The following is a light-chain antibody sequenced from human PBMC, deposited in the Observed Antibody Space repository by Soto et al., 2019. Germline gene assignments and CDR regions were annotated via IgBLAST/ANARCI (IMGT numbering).Light chain of an antibody. CDR3: QQYQNLWT. CDR1: QTIYSN. CDR2: RAS. Sequence: IVMTQSPATLSVSPGERATLSCRAVQTIYSNVAWYQQSPGQAPRLLIYRASTRATGVPARFSGSGSGTEFPLTISGLQSEDFALYYCQQYQNLWTFGQGTKVEIK. J-gene: IGKJ1*01. V-gene: IGKV3-15*01.